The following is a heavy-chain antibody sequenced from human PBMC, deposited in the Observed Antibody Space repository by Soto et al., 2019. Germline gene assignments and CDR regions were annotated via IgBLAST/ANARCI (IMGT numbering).Heavy chain of an antibody. Sequence: QVQLLQSGAEVKKPGSSVKVSCKASGGTFSSYAISWVRQSPGQGFEWMGGIIPIFGTANYAQKFPGRVTITADESTSTAYMLLGRRRAEDTSVYYCAVGVGGDTAMVYYYYYGMDVWGQGTTVTVSS. V-gene: IGHV1-69*01. CDR1: GGTFSSYA. D-gene: IGHD5-18*01. J-gene: IGHJ6*02. CDR3: AVGVGGDTAMVYYYYYGMDV. CDR2: IIPIFGTA.